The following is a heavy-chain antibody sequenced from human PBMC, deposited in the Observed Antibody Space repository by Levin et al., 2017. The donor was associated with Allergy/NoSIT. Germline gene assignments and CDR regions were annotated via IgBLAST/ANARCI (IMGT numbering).Heavy chain of an antibody. V-gene: IGHV3-53*01. D-gene: IGHD3-10*01. Sequence: PGGSLRLSCAASGFTVSSNYMSWVRQAPGKGLEWVSVIYSGGSTYYADSVKGRFTISRDNSKNTLYLQMNSLRAEDTAVYYCARFLRMVRGAGGYYYGMDVWGQGTTVTVSS. CDR2: IYSGGST. J-gene: IGHJ6*02. CDR1: GFTVSSNY. CDR3: ARFLRMVRGAGGYYYGMDV.